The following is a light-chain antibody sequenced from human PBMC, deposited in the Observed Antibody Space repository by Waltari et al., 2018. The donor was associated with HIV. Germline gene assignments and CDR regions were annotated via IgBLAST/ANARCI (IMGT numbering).Light chain of an antibody. CDR3: QSYDISLSGWV. CDR2: NNT. CDR1: SSTIGAGSD. V-gene: IGLV1-40*01. Sequence: QSVLTQPPSVSAAPGQRVTIPCTGTSSTIGAGSDAHWYQQLPGTVPKVLIYNNTDRPSGVPDRFSGSKSATSASLAITGLQAEDEANYYCQSYDISLSGWVFGGGTKLTVL. J-gene: IGLJ2*01.